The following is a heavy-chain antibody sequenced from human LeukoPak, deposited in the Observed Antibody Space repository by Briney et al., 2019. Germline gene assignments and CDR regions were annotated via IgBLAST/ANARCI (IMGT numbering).Heavy chain of an antibody. V-gene: IGHV4-39*07. Sequence: PSEPLSLTRTVSGGSISSSSYYWAWLRQPPGKGLEWIGNIYFSGNTYYNPSLQSRVTMSVDTSKNQFSLKLNSVTAADTAVYYCARHLRYSSSSPDAFDIWGQGTMVTVSS. CDR2: IYFSGNT. CDR3: ARHLRYSSSSPDAFDI. J-gene: IGHJ3*02. D-gene: IGHD6-6*01. CDR1: GGSISSSSYY.